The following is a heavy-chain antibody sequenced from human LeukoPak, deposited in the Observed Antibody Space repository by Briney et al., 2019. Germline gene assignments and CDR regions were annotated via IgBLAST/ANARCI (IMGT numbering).Heavy chain of an antibody. Sequence: GGSLRLSCAASGFTFSDYYMSWLRQAPGKGLEWVSYISSSGSTIYYADSVKGRFTISRDNAKNSLYLQMNSLRAEDTAVYYCARASQSGSYYDDYYGMDVWGQGTTVTVSS. CDR3: ARASQSGSYYDDYYGMDV. J-gene: IGHJ6*02. D-gene: IGHD1-26*01. CDR2: ISSSGSTI. V-gene: IGHV3-11*01. CDR1: GFTFSDYY.